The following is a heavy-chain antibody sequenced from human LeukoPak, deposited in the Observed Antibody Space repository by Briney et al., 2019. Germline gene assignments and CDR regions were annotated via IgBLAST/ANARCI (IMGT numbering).Heavy chain of an antibody. V-gene: IGHV1-2*02. J-gene: IGHJ4*02. CDR3: ARENSGSGTSDY. CDR2: INADSGDT. D-gene: IGHD3-10*01. CDR1: EYTFNGYY. Sequence: ASVKVSCEVSEYTFNGYYIHWVRQAPGKGLEYMGWINADSGDTKCAQRLRGRVTMTRDTSINTAYMELSSLTSDDTAVYYCARENSGSGTSDYWGQGTLVTVSS.